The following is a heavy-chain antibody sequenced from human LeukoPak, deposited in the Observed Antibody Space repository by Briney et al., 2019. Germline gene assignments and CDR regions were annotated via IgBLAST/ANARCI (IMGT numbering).Heavy chain of an antibody. CDR1: GDSISSGYSY. CDR3: ARDLYNSGFDAFDI. D-gene: IGHD5-12*01. CDR2: IYYSGST. V-gene: IGHV4-30-4*08. Sequence: SQTLSLTCPVSGDSISSGYSYWSWIRQPPGKGLEWIGYIYYSGSTFYNPSLKSRVTISVDTSKNHFSLKLSSVTAADTAVYYCARDLYNSGFDAFDIWGPGTMVTVSS. J-gene: IGHJ3*02.